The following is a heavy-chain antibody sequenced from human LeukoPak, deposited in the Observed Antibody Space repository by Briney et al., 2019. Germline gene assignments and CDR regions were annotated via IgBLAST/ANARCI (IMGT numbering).Heavy chain of an antibody. CDR2: ISYDGSNK. Sequence: PGGSLRLSCAASGFTFSSYGMHWVRQAPGKGLEWVAVISYDGSNKYYADSVKGRFTISRDNSKNTLYLQMNSLRAEDTAVYYCARVYSSSSSADYWGQGTLVIVSS. CDR3: ARVYSSSSSADY. CDR1: GFTFSSYG. J-gene: IGHJ4*02. D-gene: IGHD6-6*01. V-gene: IGHV3-30*03.